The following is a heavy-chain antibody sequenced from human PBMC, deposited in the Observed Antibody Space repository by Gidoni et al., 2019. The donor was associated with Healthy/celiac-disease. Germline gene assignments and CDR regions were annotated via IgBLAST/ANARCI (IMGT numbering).Heavy chain of an antibody. V-gene: IGHV4-4*07. D-gene: IGHD6-19*01. CDR1: GGSISSYY. CDR2: IYTSGST. J-gene: IGHJ4*02. Sequence: QVQLQESGPGLVKPSETLSLTCTVPGGSISSYYWSWIRQPAGKGLEWIGRIYTSGSTNYNPSLKSRVTMSVDTSKNQFSLKLSSVTAADTAVYYCARERRDRQWLTDGVTFDYWGQGTLVTVSS. CDR3: ARERRDRQWLTDGVTFDY.